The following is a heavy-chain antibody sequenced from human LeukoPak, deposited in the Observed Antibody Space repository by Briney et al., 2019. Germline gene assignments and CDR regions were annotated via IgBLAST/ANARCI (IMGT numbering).Heavy chain of an antibody. CDR2: IDHTGST. CDR1: DDSITIYY. D-gene: IGHD6-13*01. CDR3: ARGRVSSNTWYSTYYYYFYMDV. Sequence: PSETLSPTCTVSDDSITIYYWTWIRQPPGKGLEWIGYIDHTGSTNYNPSLNSRVTISRDTSKNHFSLELSSATAADTAVYFCARGRVSSNTWYSTYYYYFYMDVWGKGTTVTVSS. J-gene: IGHJ6*03. V-gene: IGHV4-59*01.